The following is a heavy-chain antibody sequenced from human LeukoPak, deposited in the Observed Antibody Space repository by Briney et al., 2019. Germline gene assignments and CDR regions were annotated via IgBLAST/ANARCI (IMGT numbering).Heavy chain of an antibody. V-gene: IGHV3-21*01. J-gene: IGHJ3*02. Sequence: GGSLRLSCAASGITFSSYSMNWVRQAPGKGLEWVSSISSSSSYIYYAGSVKGRFTISRDNAKNSLYLQMNSLRAEDTAVYYCASTMAGYYDSSGYPNDAFDIWGQGTMVTVSS. CDR2: ISSSSSYI. D-gene: IGHD3-22*01. CDR3: ASTMAGYYDSSGYPNDAFDI. CDR1: GITFSSYS.